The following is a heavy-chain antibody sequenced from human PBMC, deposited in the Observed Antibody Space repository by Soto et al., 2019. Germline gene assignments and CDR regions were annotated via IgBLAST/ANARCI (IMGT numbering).Heavy chain of an antibody. D-gene: IGHD3-3*01. CDR1: GGSFSGYY. Sequence: SETLSHTCAVYGGSFSGYYWSWIRQPPGMGLEWIGEINHSGSTNYNPSLKSRVTISVDTSKNQFSLKLSSVTAADTAVYYCARDLLRIRDDDWGQGTLVTVSS. J-gene: IGHJ4*02. V-gene: IGHV4-34*01. CDR3: ARDLLRIRDDD. CDR2: INHSGST.